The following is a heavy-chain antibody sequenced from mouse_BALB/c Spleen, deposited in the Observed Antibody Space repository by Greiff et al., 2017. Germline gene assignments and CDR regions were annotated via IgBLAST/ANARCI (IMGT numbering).Heavy chain of an antibody. J-gene: IGHJ4*01. Sequence: EVKLQESGGGLVQPGGSRKLSCAASGFTFSSFGMHWVRQAPEKGLEWVAYISSGSSTIYYADTVKGRFTISRDNPKNTLFLQMTSLRSEDTAMYYCAREDGVYWGQGTSVTVSS. D-gene: IGHD2-3*01. CDR2: ISSGSSTI. V-gene: IGHV5-17*02. CDR3: AREDGVY. CDR1: GFTFSSFG.